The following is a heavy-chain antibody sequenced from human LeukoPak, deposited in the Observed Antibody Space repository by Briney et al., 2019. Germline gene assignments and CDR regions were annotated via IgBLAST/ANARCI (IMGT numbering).Heavy chain of an antibody. J-gene: IGHJ5*02. CDR2: IYHSGST. Sequence: SETLSLTCAVSGYSISSGYYWGWIRPPPGKGLEWIGIIYHSGSTYYNPSLKSRVTISVDTSKNQFSLKLSSVTAADTAVYYCARHSFDIVVVPAALPYNWFDPWGQGTLVTVSS. CDR1: GYSISSGYY. D-gene: IGHD2-2*01. CDR3: ARHSFDIVVVPAALPYNWFDP. V-gene: IGHV4-38-2*01.